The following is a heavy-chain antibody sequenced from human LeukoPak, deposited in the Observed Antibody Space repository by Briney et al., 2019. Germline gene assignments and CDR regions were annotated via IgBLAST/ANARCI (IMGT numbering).Heavy chain of an antibody. D-gene: IGHD6-19*01. CDR1: GFTFTSSA. V-gene: IGHV1-58*02. J-gene: IGHJ4*02. CDR3: ARVLRGSSGWYFDY. CDR2: IVVGSGNT. Sequence: SVKVSCKASGFTFTSSAMQWVRQARGQRLEWIGWIVVGSGNTNYAQKFQERVTITRDMSTSTAYMELSSLRSEDTAVYYCARVLRGSSGWYFDYWGQGTLVTVSS.